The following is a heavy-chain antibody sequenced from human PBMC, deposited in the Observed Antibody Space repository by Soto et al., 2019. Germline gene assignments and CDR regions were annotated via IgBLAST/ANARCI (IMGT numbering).Heavy chain of an antibody. V-gene: IGHV4-30-4*01. Sequence: LTCTVSGGSFSSGYYYWSWVRQPPVKGLELIGYIYYTGSTFNNPSLKSRVSISIDTSKTQFSLKLSSVTAADTAVYYCARIHFGDEPSYYYYGMEVWGEGTTVTVSS. J-gene: IGHJ6*01. D-gene: IGHD3-10*01. CDR2: IYYTGST. CDR1: GGSFSSGYYY. CDR3: ARIHFGDEPSYYYYGMEV.